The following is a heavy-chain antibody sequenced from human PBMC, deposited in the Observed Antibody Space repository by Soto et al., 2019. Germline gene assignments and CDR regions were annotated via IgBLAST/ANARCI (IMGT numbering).Heavy chain of an antibody. Sequence: ASVNVSCKSSGYTFTSYDIHWVRQAPGQGLEWMAMINPSGGRTKYAQIFQGRVTLTRDTSTGTVDMELSSLTSEDTAIYYCARGPSCGGDCYLFDYWGQGTQVTVSS. J-gene: IGHJ4*02. D-gene: IGHD2-21*02. CDR2: INPSGGRT. CDR1: GYTFTSYD. CDR3: ARGPSCGGDCYLFDY. V-gene: IGHV1-46*01.